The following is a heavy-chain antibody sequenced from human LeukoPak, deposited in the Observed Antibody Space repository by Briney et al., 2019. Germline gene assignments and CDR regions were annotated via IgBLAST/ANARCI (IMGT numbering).Heavy chain of an antibody. J-gene: IGHJ4*02. Sequence: PGGSLRLSCAASGXTFSDYVMHWVRQAPGKGLEWVAVISIDGNNKYYGDSVKGRFTISRDNSKNTLYLQINSLRPEDTAVYYCAKDQSQWGQGTLVIVSS. CDR3: AKDQSQ. V-gene: IGHV3-30*18. CDR2: ISIDGNNK. CDR1: GXTFSDYV.